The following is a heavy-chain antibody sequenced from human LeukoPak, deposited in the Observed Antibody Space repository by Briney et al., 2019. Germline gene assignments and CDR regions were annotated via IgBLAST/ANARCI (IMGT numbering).Heavy chain of an antibody. CDR2: ISSSGSTI. Sequence: PGGSLRLSCAAPGFTFSSYEMNWVRQAPGKGLEWVSYISSSGSTIYYADSVKGRFTISRDNAKNSLYLQMNSLRAEDTAVYYCARSSPELWFGELLTWYYYYGMDVWGKGTTVTVSS. CDR1: GFTFSSYE. CDR3: ARSSPELWFGELLTWYYYYGMDV. J-gene: IGHJ6*04. D-gene: IGHD3-10*01. V-gene: IGHV3-48*03.